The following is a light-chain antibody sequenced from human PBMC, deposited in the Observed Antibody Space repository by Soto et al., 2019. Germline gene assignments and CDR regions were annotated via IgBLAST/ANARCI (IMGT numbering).Light chain of an antibody. CDR2: GAS. V-gene: IGKV3-15*01. Sequence: EIVMTQSPATLSVSPGERATLSCRASQSVSGNLAWYQQKPGQAPWLLIYGASTRATGIPARFSGSGSGTEFTLTISSLQSEDFAVYYCQQYNNWPRTFGQGTKLEIK. CDR1: QSVSGN. CDR3: QQYNNWPRT. J-gene: IGKJ2*01.